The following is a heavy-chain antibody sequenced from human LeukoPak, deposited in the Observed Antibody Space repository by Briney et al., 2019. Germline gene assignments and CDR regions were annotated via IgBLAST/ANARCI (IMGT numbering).Heavy chain of an antibody. CDR1: GYTLTSYY. CDR3: ARVKSFSGSSGAFDY. CDR2: INPSGCST. J-gene: IGHJ4*02. V-gene: IGHV1-46*01. Sequence: ASVKVSCKASGYTLTSYYMHSLRQPPGQGLDWMGIINPSGCSTSYAQKFQGRVTITRDTSTSTVYMELSSLRSEDTAVYYCARVKSFSGSSGAFDYWGQGTLATVSS. D-gene: IGHD1-26*01.